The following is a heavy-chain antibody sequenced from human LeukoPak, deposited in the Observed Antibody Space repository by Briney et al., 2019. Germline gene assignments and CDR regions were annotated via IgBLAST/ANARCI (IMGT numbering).Heavy chain of an antibody. V-gene: IGHV4-61*01. J-gene: IGHJ6*02. CDR1: GDSVSSGRYY. D-gene: IGHD3-10*01. CDR2: IYYSGNV. CDR3: ARDMVRGVIAIGKDV. Sequence: SETLSLTCTVSGDSVSSGRYYWSWIRQPPGKGLEWIGNIYYSGNVNYNPSLMSRITISIDTSKKQFFLRLNSVTAADTAVYYCARDMVRGVIAIGKDVWGQGTTVTVSS.